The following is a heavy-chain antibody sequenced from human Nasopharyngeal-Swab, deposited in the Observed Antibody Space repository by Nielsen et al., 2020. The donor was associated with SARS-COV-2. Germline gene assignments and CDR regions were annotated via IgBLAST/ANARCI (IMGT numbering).Heavy chain of an antibody. CDR3: ARDWGQQLVTWFDP. J-gene: IGHJ5*02. CDR1: GFTFSSYG. Sequence: GESLKISCAASGFTFSSYGMHWVRQAPGKGLEWVAVIWYDGSNKYYADSVKGRFTISRDNYKNTLYLQMNSLRAEDTAVYYCARDWGQQLVTWFDPWGQGTLVTVSS. CDR2: IWYDGSNK. D-gene: IGHD6-13*01. V-gene: IGHV3-33*01.